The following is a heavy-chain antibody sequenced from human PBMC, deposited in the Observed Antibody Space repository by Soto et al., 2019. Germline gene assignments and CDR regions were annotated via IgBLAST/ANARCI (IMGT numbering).Heavy chain of an antibody. J-gene: IGHJ3*02. CDR2: IYYSGTT. Sequence: PSESLSLTCTVAAGSISARSSYWGWIRQPPGNGLEWIGCIYYSGTTYYNPSLKSRVTISVDTSKNQFSLKLSSVTAADTAVYYCARQGSGSYNAFDIWGQGTVVTVSS. D-gene: IGHD1-26*01. CDR3: ARQGSGSYNAFDI. CDR1: AGSISARSSY. V-gene: IGHV4-31*03.